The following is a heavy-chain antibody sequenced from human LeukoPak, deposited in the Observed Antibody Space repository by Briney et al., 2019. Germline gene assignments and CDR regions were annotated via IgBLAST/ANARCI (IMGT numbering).Heavy chain of an antibody. J-gene: IGHJ4*02. Sequence: GGSLRLSCAASGFTFSSYYMNWVRQAPGKGLEWVSSISSTSSYMYYTDSVEGRFTISRDNAKNSLYLQMNSLRAEDTAVYYCAGSIDYWGRGTLVTVSS. V-gene: IGHV3-21*01. CDR1: GFTFSSYY. CDR3: AGSIDY. CDR2: ISSTSSYM.